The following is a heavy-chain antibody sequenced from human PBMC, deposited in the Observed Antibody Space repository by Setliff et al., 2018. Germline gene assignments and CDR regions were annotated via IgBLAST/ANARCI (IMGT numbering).Heavy chain of an antibody. V-gene: IGHV1-69*05. CDR1: GDTFSSYG. Sequence: GASVKVSCKASGDTFSSYGISWVRQAPGQGLEWMGGTIPMFGSTSYAQKFQGRVTIITDESTTTAYMELSSLGSEDTAVYYCVREGVDTRSSTDYRYYMDVWGKGTTVTVSS. CDR3: VREGVDTRSSTDYRYYMDV. D-gene: IGHD5-18*01. CDR2: TIPMFGST. J-gene: IGHJ6*03.